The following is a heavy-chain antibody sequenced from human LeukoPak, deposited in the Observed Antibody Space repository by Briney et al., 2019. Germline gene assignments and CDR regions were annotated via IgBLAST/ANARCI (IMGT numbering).Heavy chain of an antibody. D-gene: IGHD2-15*01. CDR2: INDDSSDI. Sequence: AGGSLRLSCAASGFTFSLYAMNWVRQAPGKGLEWVSYINDDSSDIHYAGSVRGRFTISRDDARKTLYLQLSSLGVEDTAVYYCARDTLQPGLIDSWGQGTLVTVSS. V-gene: IGHV3-21*05. CDR1: GFTFSLYA. CDR3: ARDTLQPGLIDS. J-gene: IGHJ4*02.